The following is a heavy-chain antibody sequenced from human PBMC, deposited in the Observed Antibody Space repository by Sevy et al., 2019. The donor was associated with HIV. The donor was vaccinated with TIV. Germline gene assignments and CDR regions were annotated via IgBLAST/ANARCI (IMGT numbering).Heavy chain of an antibody. Sequence: GGSLRLSCTTSGFTLGDYAMSWVRQAPGKGLEWVGFMRSKAFAGTTEYAASVKGRFTISTDDSKASAHLQMNSLRTEDTGVYYRIRSRLLGYTALVPDYWGQGTLVTVSS. D-gene: IGHD2-21*01. CDR3: IRSRLLGYTALVPDY. CDR2: MRSKAFAGTT. V-gene: IGHV3-49*04. CDR1: GFTLGDYA. J-gene: IGHJ4*02.